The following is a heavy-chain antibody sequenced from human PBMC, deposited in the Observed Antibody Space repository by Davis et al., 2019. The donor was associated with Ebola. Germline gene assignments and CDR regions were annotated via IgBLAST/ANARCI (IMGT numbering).Heavy chain of an antibody. CDR3: AHEHRYDWETGHFDY. Sequence: SGPTLAKPPQTLTLTCTFSGFPLITRPVAVGWIRQPPGKPLEWLALIYSDDYRRYSPSLKNRLTITKDISKNQVVLTVTNGDPVDTATYYCAHEHRYDWETGHFDYWGQGTLVTVSS. V-gene: IGHV2-5*02. D-gene: IGHD5-12*01. CDR1: GFPLITRPVA. CDR2: IYSDDYR. J-gene: IGHJ4*02.